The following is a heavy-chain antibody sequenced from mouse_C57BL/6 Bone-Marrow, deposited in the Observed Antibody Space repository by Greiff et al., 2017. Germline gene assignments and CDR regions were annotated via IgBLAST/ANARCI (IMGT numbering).Heavy chain of an antibody. CDR2: INPSTGGT. Sequence: VQLQQSGPELVKPGASVKISCKASGYSFTGYYMNWVKQSPEKSLEWIGEINPSTGGTTYNQKFKAKATLTVDKSSSTAYMQLKSLTSEDSAVYYCAREETTVVDYWGQGTTLTVSS. J-gene: IGHJ2*01. CDR1: GYSFTGYY. CDR3: AREETTVVDY. D-gene: IGHD1-1*01. V-gene: IGHV1-42*01.